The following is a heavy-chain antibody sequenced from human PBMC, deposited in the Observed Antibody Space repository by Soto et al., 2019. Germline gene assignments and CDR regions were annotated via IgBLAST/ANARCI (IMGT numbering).Heavy chain of an antibody. D-gene: IGHD3-22*01. CDR2: IKYSGTT. CDR1: GGSISSSRCH. V-gene: IGHV4-39*07. CDR3: ARVGSEGVKWNTYYYDSSGYYYFDY. Sequence: PSETLSLTCTVSGGSISSSRCHWGWIRQPPGKGLEWIASIKYSGTTFYNPSLKSRVTISVDTSKNQFSLKLSSVTAADTAVYYCARVGSEGVKWNTYYYDSSGYYYFDYWGQGTLVTVSS. J-gene: IGHJ4*02.